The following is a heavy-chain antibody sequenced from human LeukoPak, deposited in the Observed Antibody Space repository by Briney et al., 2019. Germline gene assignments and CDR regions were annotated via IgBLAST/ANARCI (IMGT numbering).Heavy chain of an antibody. Sequence: GGSLRLSCAASGFTFGGFGMYWARQAPDKGLEWVAFIRYDGSNKYYTESVKGRFTISRDNSKKTLFLQMNSLRAEDTAVYYCARVSDCSGCSCYGVHWGQGTLVTVSS. CDR3: ARVSDCSGCSCYGVH. CDR2: IRYDGSNK. D-gene: IGHD2-15*01. CDR1: GFTFGGFG. V-gene: IGHV3-30*02. J-gene: IGHJ4*02.